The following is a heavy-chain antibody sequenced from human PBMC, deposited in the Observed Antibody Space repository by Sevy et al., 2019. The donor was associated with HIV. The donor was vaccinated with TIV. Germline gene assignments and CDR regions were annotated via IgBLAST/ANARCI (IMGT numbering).Heavy chain of an antibody. D-gene: IGHD1-26*01. J-gene: IGHJ3*02. Sequence: ASVKVSCKASGGTFSSYAISWVRQAPGQGLEWMGGIIPIFGTANYAQKFQGRVTITADESTSTAYMELSSLRSEDTAVYYCARYVSATKTYAFAIWGQGTMVTDSS. CDR1: GGTFSSYA. V-gene: IGHV1-69*13. CDR2: IIPIFGTA. CDR3: ARYVSATKTYAFAI.